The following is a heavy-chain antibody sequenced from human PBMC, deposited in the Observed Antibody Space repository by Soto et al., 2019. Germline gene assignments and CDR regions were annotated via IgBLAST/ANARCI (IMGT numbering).Heavy chain of an antibody. D-gene: IGHD3-10*01. Sequence: PVPLSLTCSIRSVATGLQDRRWLRQSPRKGLAWIGYLYHRGTTNYSPSLKSRLTISADMPKNQFSLKLSSLTAADTAVYYCARAIRRGGGFDYWGQGTLVTV. CDR1: SVATGLQD. CDR2: LYHRGTT. J-gene: IGHJ4*02. V-gene: IGHV4-59*11. CDR3: ARAIRRGGGFDY.